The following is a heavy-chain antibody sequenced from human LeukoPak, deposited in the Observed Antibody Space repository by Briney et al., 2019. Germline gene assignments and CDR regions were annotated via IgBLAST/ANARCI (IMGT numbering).Heavy chain of an antibody. J-gene: IGHJ6*03. V-gene: IGHV4-39*07. CDR1: GGSISSSSYY. CDR2: IYYSGST. CDR3: AREVEHARWFADIVATMGYTTTINYMDV. Sequence: PSETLSLTCTVSGGSISSSSYYWGWIRQPPGKGLEWIGSIYYSGSTYYNPSLKRRVTISVDTSKNQFSLKLSSVTAADTAVYYCAREVEHARWFADIVATMGYTTTINYMDVWGKGTTVTVSS. D-gene: IGHD5-12*01.